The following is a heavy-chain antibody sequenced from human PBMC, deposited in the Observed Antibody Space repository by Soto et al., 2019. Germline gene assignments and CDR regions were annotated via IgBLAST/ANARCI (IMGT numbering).Heavy chain of an antibody. J-gene: IGHJ5*01. V-gene: IGHV4-59*01. Sequence: SETLSLTCTVSGDSITSYDWIWIRQPPGKGLEWIGYFYYSGSTNDNPSLRSRLTISVDMSKNQFSLKLRSVTAADTAVYYCARGYSTSSFDPWGQGNLVTVSS. CDR3: ARGYSTSSFDP. CDR2: FYYSGST. CDR1: GDSITSYD. D-gene: IGHD6-6*01.